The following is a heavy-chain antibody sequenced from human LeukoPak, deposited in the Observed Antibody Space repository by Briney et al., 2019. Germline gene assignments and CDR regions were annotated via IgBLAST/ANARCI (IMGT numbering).Heavy chain of an antibody. V-gene: IGHV1-18*01. Sequence: ASVKVSCKASGYTFTSYGISWVRQAPGQGLEWMGWISAYNGNTNYAQKLQGRVTMTTDTSTSTAYMELRSLRSDDTAVYYCARSRYYYDSSGYSLDYWGQGTLVTVSS. CDR1: GYTFTSYG. D-gene: IGHD3-22*01. J-gene: IGHJ4*02. CDR2: ISAYNGNT. CDR3: ARSRYYYDSSGYSLDY.